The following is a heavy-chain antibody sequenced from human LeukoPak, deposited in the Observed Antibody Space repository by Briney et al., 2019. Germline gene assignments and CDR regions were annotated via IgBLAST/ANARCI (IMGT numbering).Heavy chain of an antibody. CDR2: ISSSSSYI. CDR1: GFTFSSYS. CDR3: ARGQASDFDY. V-gene: IGHV3-21*01. J-gene: IGHJ4*01. Sequence: GGSLRLSCAASGFTFSSYSMNWVRQAPGKGLEWVSSISSSSSYIYYVDSVKGRFTISRDNAKNSLYLQMNSLRAEDTAVYYCARGQASDFDYWGHGTLVTVSS.